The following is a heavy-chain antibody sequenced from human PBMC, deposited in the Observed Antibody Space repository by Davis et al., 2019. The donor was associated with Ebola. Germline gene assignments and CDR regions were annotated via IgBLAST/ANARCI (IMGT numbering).Heavy chain of an antibody. CDR2: IYYSGSI. CDR3: ARQHYDFWSDYYGGNWFDP. D-gene: IGHD3-3*01. V-gene: IGHV4-39*07. J-gene: IGHJ5*02. CDR1: GGSTSSSSSY. Sequence: MPGGSLRLSCIVSGGSTSSSSSYWGWIRKHPGKGLEWIGSIYYSGSIHYNPSLKSRVTISVDTSKNQFSLKLSSVTAADTAVYYCARQHYDFWSDYYGGNWFDPWGQGTLVTVSS.